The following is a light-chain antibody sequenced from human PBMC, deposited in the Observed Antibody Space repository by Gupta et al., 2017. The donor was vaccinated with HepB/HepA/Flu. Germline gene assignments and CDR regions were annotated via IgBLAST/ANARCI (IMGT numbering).Light chain of an antibody. V-gene: IGLV1-40*01. CDR3: QSYDSSHGLEV. CDR1: SSNIGAGYD. Sequence: SVLTQPPSVSGAPGPRVTISCTGSSSNIGAGYDVPWYQQRPGTAPKLLSYGNSNRPSGVPDRFSGSKSGTSATLANTGLQAEDVADYYCQSYDSSHGLEVFGGGTKLTVL. CDR2: GNS. J-gene: IGLJ2*01.